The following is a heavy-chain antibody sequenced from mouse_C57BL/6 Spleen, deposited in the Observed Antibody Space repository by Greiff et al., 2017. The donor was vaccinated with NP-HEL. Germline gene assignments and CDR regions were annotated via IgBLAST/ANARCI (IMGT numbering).Heavy chain of an antibody. J-gene: IGHJ3*01. CDR2: IDPATGGT. Sequence: VQLQQSGAELVRPGASVTLSCKASGYTFTDYEMHWVKQTPVHGLEWIGAIDPATGGTAYNQKFKGKAILTADKSSSTAYMELRSLTSEDSAVYYCTAGDYDYDGRFAYWGQGTLVTVSA. CDR3: TAGDYDYDGRFAY. D-gene: IGHD2-4*01. V-gene: IGHV1-15*01. CDR1: GYTFTDYE.